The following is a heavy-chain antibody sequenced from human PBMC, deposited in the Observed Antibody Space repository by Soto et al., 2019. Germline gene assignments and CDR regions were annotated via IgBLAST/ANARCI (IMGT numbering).Heavy chain of an antibody. CDR3: ARESRITIFGVVIMGNAWFDP. J-gene: IGHJ5*02. D-gene: IGHD3-3*01. CDR1: GYSISSGYY. V-gene: IGHV4-38-2*02. Sequence: SETLSLTCAVSGYSISSGYYWGWIRQPPGKGLEWIGSIYHSGSTYYNPSLKSRVTISVDTSKNQFSLKLSSVTAADTAVYYCARESRITIFGVVIMGNAWFDPWGQGTLVTVSS. CDR2: IYHSGST.